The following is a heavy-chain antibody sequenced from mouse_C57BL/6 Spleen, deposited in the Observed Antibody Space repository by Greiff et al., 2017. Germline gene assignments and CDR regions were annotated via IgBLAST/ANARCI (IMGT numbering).Heavy chain of an antibody. D-gene: IGHD1-1*01. CDR3: ERCDTTVVGYFEG. CDR1: GYTFTSYW. CDR2: IDPSDSYT. Sequence: VQLQQPGAELVKPGASVKLSCTASGYTFTSYWMQWVKQRPGQGLEWIGEIDPSDSYTNYNQKFKGKATLTVDTSSSTAYLQLSSLTSEDSAVYDCERCDTTVVGYFEGWGTGTTVTVAS. V-gene: IGHV1-50*01. J-gene: IGHJ1*03.